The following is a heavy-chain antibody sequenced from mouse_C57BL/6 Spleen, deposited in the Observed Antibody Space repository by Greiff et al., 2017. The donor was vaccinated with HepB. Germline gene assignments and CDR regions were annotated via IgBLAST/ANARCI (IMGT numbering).Heavy chain of an antibody. CDR1: GFSLTSYG. V-gene: IGHV2-2*01. CDR3: ATGVLRQDAMDY. J-gene: IGHJ4*01. Sequence: VQLQQSGPGLVQPSQSLSITCTVSGFSLTSYGVHWVRQSPGKGLEWLGVIWSGGSTDYNAAFISRLSISKDNSKSQVFFKMNSLQADDTAIYYCATGVLRQDAMDYWGQGTSVTVSS. CDR2: IWSGGST. D-gene: IGHD2-12*01.